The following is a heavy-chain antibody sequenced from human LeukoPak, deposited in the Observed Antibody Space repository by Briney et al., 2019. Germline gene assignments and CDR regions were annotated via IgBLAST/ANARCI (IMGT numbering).Heavy chain of an antibody. CDR3: ARGGVLGTMIPGIDY. CDR1: GGTFSSYA. CDR2: IIPIFGTA. D-gene: IGHD3-22*01. V-gene: IGHV1-69*13. Sequence: SVKVSCKASGGTFSSYAISWVRQAPGQGLEWMGGIIPIFGTANYAQKFQGRVAITADESTSTAYMELSSLRSEDTAVYYCARGGVLGTMIPGIDYWGQGTLVTVSS. J-gene: IGHJ4*02.